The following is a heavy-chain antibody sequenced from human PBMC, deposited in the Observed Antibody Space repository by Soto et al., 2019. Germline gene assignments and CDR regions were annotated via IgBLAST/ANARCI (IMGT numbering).Heavy chain of an antibody. Sequence: PGGSLRLSCAASGFTFNRYSMNWVRQAPGKGLEWVSYITSGSSTIYYADSVKGRFTISRDIAENSVILQMNSLRDEDSAVYFCVRDRDLYRDMFHADLWGQGTLVTVSS. V-gene: IGHV3-48*02. J-gene: IGHJ4*01. CDR1: GFTFNRYS. CDR3: VRDRDLYRDMFHADL. D-gene: IGHD3-10*02. CDR2: ITSGSSTI.